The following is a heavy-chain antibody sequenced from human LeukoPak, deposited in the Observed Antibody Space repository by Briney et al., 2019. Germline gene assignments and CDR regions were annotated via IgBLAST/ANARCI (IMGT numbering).Heavy chain of an antibody. Sequence: GGSLRLSCAASGFTFSSYSMNWVRQAPGKGLEWVSSISSRSSYIYYADSVKGRFTISRDNAKNSLYLQMNSLRAEDTAVYYCARDPSSPSSGWHQAAFDIWGQGTMVTVSS. CDR2: ISSRSSYI. D-gene: IGHD3-22*01. CDR3: ARDPSSPSSGWHQAAFDI. J-gene: IGHJ3*02. V-gene: IGHV3-21*01. CDR1: GFTFSSYS.